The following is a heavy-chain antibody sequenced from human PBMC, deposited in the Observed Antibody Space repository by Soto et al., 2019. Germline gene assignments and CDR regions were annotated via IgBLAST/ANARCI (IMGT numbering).Heavy chain of an antibody. CDR2: IYYSGST. D-gene: IGHD5-12*01. CDR3: ARDDGYKAFDY. Sequence: SETLSLTCTVSGGSISSYYWSWIRQPPGKGLEWIGYIYYSGSTNYNPSLKSRVTISVDTSKNQFSLKLSSVTAADTAVYYCARDDGYKAFDYWGQGTLVTV. CDR1: GGSISSYY. V-gene: IGHV4-59*01. J-gene: IGHJ4*02.